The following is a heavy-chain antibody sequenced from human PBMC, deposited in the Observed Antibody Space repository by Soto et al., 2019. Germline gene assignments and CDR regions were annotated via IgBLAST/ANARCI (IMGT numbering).Heavy chain of an antibody. V-gene: IGHV3-23*01. CDR2: ISGSGGST. J-gene: IGHJ4*02. D-gene: IGHD3-9*01. CDR1: GFTFSSYA. CDR3: ATTDWLLSDPRPDY. Sequence: PGGSLRLSCAASGFTFSSYAMSWVRQAPGKGLEWVSAISGSGGSTYYADSVKGRFTISRDNSKNTLYLQMNSLRAEDTAVYYCATTDWLLSDPRPDYWGQGTLVTVSS.